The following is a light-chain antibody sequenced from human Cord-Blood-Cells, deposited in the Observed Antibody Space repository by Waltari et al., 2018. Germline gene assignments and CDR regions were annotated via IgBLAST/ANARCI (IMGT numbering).Light chain of an antibody. CDR3: SSYTRSSTLV. V-gene: IGLV2-14*01. J-gene: IGLJ2*01. Sequence: QSALTQPASVSGSPGQSLTISCTGTSSDVGGYNYVSGYQQHPGKAPKLMIYEVSTRPWGVSNRFSGYKSGNTASRTISGLQAEDEADYYCSSYTRSSTLVFGGGTKLTVL. CDR2: EVS. CDR1: SSDVGGYNY.